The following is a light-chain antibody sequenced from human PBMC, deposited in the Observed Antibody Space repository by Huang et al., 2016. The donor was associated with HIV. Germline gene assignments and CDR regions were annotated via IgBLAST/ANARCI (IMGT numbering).Light chain of an antibody. CDR2: DAS. Sequence: DIQMTQSPSTLSASVGDRVTITCRASQSIDSYLAWYQQKPGKAPKLLIYDASSLDSGVPSRFSGSGSGTEFTLTISSLQPDNFATYYCQQYHSYPGTFAQGTKVEIK. CDR3: QQYHSYPGT. CDR1: QSIDSY. V-gene: IGKV1-5*01. J-gene: IGKJ1*01.